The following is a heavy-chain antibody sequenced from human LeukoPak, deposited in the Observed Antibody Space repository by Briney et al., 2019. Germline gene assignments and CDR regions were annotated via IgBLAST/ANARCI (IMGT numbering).Heavy chain of an antibody. V-gene: IGHV1-69*05. CDR2: IIPIFGTA. D-gene: IGHD6-6*01. Sequence: SVKVSCKASGGTFSSYAISWVRQAPGQGLEWMGGIIPIFGTANYAQKFQGRVTITTDESTSTAYMELSSLRSEDTAVYYCASSRIAARPRAFDIWGQGTMVTVSS. CDR3: ASSRIAARPRAFDI. J-gene: IGHJ3*02. CDR1: GGTFSSYA.